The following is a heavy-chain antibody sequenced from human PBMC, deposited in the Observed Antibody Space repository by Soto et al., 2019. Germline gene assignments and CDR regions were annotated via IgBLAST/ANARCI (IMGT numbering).Heavy chain of an antibody. CDR3: ARGGYSRLCSIPSHYYAM. CDR1: GDTFTSSC. V-gene: IGHV1-46*01. Sequence: ASVKVSWKASGDTFTSSCMHWVRQAPGQGLEWMGIINPSGGSTSYAQEFQGRVTMARDTWRSAVYMELSSLRAEDTAVYYCARGGYSRLCSIPSHYYAM. D-gene: IGHD6-13*01. CDR2: INPSGGST. J-gene: IGHJ6*01.